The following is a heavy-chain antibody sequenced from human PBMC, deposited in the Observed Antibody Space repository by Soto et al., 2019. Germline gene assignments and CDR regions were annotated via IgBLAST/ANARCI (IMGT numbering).Heavy chain of an antibody. V-gene: IGHV3-48*03. CDR3: ARQGGRDWLTYFDL. CDR1: GFTFGAFE. CDR2: IRNSGDTT. Sequence: DVQLVESGGGLVQPGGSLRLSCAASGFTFGAFEMNWVRQAPGKGPEWISNIRNSGDTTYYADSVKGRFSISRDNANNSLFLQMNSLRPEDTALYYCARQGGRDWLTYFDLWGHGTLVSVSS. D-gene: IGHD6-19*01. J-gene: IGHJ2*01.